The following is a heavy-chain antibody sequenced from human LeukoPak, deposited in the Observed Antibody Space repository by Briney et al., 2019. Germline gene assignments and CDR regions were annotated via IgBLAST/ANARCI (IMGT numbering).Heavy chain of an antibody. D-gene: IGHD6-19*01. CDR2: ISWNSGSI. CDR1: GFTSYDYD. J-gene: IGHJ4*02. Sequence: SLRLSCVASGFTSYDYDMHWVRQAPGEGLEWGSGISWNSGSIGYADSVKGRFTISRDNAKNSLYLQMNSLRAEDTALYYCAKGASYSSGWFSFDYWGQGTLVTVSS. V-gene: IGHV3-9*02. CDR3: AKGASYSSGWFSFDY.